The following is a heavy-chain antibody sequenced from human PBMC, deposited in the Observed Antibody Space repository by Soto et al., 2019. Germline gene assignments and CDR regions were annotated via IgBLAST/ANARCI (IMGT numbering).Heavy chain of an antibody. CDR1: GFTFSSYG. Sequence: GGSLRLSCAASGFTFSSYGMHWVRQAPGKGLEWVAVISYDGSNKYYADSVKGRFTIPRDNSKNTAYLQMHSLRAEDTAIYYCAKDHIVTTKAYWGQGTLVTVSS. CDR3: AKDHIVTTKAY. V-gene: IGHV3-30*18. CDR2: ISYDGSNK. D-gene: IGHD5-12*01. J-gene: IGHJ4*02.